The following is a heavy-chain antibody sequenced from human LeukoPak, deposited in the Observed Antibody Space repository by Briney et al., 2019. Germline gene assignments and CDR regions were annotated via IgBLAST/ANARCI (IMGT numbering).Heavy chain of an antibody. CDR1: GYTFTSYD. D-gene: IGHD6-6*01. V-gene: IGHV1-8*01. CDR3: AGNSIAGLCDY. J-gene: IGHJ4*02. CDR2: MNPNSGNT. Sequence: GASVKVSCKAFGYTFTSYDINWVRQATGQGLELMGWMNPNSGNTGYAQKFQGRVTMTRNTSISTAYMELSSLRSEDTAVYYCAGNSIAGLCDYWGQGTLVTVSS.